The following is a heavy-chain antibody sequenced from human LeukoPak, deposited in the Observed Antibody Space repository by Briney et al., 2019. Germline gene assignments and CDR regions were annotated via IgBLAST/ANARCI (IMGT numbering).Heavy chain of an antibody. Sequence: PSETLSLTCTVSGGSINSSSHYWGWIRQPPGKGLEWLGSIFYSGSTYYNPSLKSRVTIFVDTSKNQFSLKLSSVTAADTAVYYCARRIFGVVANYFDYWGQGTLVTVSS. CDR2: IFYSGST. D-gene: IGHD3-3*01. V-gene: IGHV4-39*01. J-gene: IGHJ4*02. CDR1: GGSINSSSHY. CDR3: ARRIFGVVANYFDY.